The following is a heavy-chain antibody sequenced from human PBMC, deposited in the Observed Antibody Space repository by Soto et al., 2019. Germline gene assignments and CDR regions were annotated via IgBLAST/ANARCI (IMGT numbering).Heavy chain of an antibody. CDR1: GFTFSTFS. Sequence: EVQLVESGGGSVQPGGSLRLSCAASGFTFSTFSMNWVRQAPGRGLEWISYISGGGRPISYADSVKGRFTISRDNAKNSLYQLKDSLPDGDAAVYKCAGDLGWAFDSCGQGPLVCVSS. D-gene: IGHD3-9*01. J-gene: IGHJ1*01. CDR3: AGDLGWAFDS. CDR2: ISGGGRPI. V-gene: IGHV3-48*02.